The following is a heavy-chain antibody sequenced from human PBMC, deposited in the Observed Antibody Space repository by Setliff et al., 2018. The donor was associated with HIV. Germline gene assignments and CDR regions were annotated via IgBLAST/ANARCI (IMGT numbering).Heavy chain of an antibody. V-gene: IGHV3-74*01. CDR2: MNTDGSST. CDR3: VRGSGYYYFDN. Sequence: GGSLRLSCAASGFTFSSYWMHWVRQAPGKGLVWVFGMNTDGSSTRYADSVKGRFTTSRDNAKNMLYLQMNSLSADDTAVYYCVRGSGYYYFDNWGQGALVTVSS. J-gene: IGHJ4*02. D-gene: IGHD3-22*01. CDR1: GFTFSSYW.